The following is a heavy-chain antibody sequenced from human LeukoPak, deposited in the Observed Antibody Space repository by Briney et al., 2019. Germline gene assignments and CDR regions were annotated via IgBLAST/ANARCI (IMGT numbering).Heavy chain of an antibody. CDR3: TKVVGTGTTPTDY. V-gene: IGHV3-23*01. CDR1: GFTLNKYA. Sequence: QPGGSLRLSCAASGFTLNKYAMTWVRQAPGKGLVWVAVISASGYNTDYAASVKGRFTISRDNSKNTLSLQMNSLRVEDTAVYYCTKVVGTGTTPTDYWGQGTLVTVSS. J-gene: IGHJ4*02. D-gene: IGHD1-1*01. CDR2: ISASGYNT.